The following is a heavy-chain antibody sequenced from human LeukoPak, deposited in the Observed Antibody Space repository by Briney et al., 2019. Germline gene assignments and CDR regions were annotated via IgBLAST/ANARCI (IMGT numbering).Heavy chain of an antibody. D-gene: IGHD5-12*01. CDR3: ARGKGSESGYDYFLDY. Sequence: PGGSLRLSCAASGFTFSSSWMAWVRQAPGKGLEWVASIKQAGSEKYYVDSVQGRFTISRDNSKNTLYLQMNSLRADDSAVYYCARGKGSESGYDYFLDYWGQGTLVTVSS. V-gene: IGHV3-7*02. CDR2: IKQAGSEK. J-gene: IGHJ4*02. CDR1: GFTFSSSW.